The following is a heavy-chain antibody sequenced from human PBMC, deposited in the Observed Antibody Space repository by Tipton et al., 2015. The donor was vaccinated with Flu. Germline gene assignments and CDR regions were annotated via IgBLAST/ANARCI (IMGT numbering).Heavy chain of an antibody. CDR3: ASGNFYDSSGYFAF. V-gene: IGHV4-59*10. J-gene: IGHJ4*02. Sequence: QSVGKGPEWIGRTHTNGNTNYNSSFGSRLTMSVDTSKSQFSMTLTSVTVADMAVYYCASGNFYDSSGYFAFWGQGILVTVSS. CDR2: THTNGNT. D-gene: IGHD3-22*01.